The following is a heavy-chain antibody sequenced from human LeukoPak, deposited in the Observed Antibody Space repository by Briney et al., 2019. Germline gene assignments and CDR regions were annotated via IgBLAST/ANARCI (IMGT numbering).Heavy chain of an antibody. D-gene: IGHD5-18*01. CDR1: GYTFTSYG. Sequence: ASVKVSCKASGYTFTSYGISWVRHAPGQGLEWMGWISAYNGNTNYAQKLQGRVTMTTDTSTSTAYMELRSLRSDDTAVYYCARLDAFDTAMNRNWFDPWGQGTLVTVSS. CDR3: ARLDAFDTAMNRNWFDP. J-gene: IGHJ5*02. CDR2: ISAYNGNT. V-gene: IGHV1-18*01.